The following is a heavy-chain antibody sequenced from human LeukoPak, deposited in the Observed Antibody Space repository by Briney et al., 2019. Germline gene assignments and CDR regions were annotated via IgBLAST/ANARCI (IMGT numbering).Heavy chain of an antibody. CDR2: ISGSGGST. J-gene: IGHJ5*02. V-gene: IGHV3-23*01. CDR1: GFTSSSYG. D-gene: IGHD3-10*01. CDR3: AKSSGSYYTRTHIFFPRPQKNWFDP. Sequence: GSLRLSCAASGFTSSSYGMSWVRQAPGKGLEWVSAISGSGGSTYYADSVKGRFTISRDNSKNTLYLQMNSLRAEDTAVYYCAKSSGSYYTRTHIFFPRPQKNWFDPWGQGTLVTVSS.